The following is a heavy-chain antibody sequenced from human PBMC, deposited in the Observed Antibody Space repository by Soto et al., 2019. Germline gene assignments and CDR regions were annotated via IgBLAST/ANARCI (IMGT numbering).Heavy chain of an antibody. D-gene: IGHD3-16*02. CDR3: ARSMITFGGVIVQFDY. CDR1: GYTFTSYA. Sequence: ASVKVSCKASGYTFTSYAMHWVRQAPGQRLEWMGWINAGNGNTKYSQKFQGRVTITADESTSTAYMELSSLRSEDTAVYYCARSMITFGGVIVQFDYWGQGTLVTVSS. J-gene: IGHJ4*02. CDR2: INAGNGNT. V-gene: IGHV1-3*01.